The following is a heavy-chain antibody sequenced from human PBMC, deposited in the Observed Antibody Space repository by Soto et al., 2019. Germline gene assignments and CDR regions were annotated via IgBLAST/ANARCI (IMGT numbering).Heavy chain of an antibody. J-gene: IGHJ4*02. CDR1: GLTFTSYA. V-gene: IGHV3-23*01. D-gene: IGHD6-6*01. CDR2: ISGGGGST. Sequence: PGGSLRLSCAASGLTFTSYAMSWVRQAPGKGLEWVSAISGGGGSTYYADSVKGRFTISRDNSKNTLYLQMSSLRAEDTAVYYCAKAYIAARPIFDYWGQGTLVTVSS. CDR3: AKAYIAARPIFDY.